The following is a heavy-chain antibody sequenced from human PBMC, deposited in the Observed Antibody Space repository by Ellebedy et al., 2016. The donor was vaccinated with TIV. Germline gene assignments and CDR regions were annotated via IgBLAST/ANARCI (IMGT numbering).Heavy chain of an antibody. Sequence: PGGPLRLSCAASGFTFNTFDMHWVRQGKGKGLEWVACIGSLGDTYYTDSVKGRFTISRDNVENSLFLQMDNMRAEDTATYFCVRANKREYGGNWFDSWGPGTLVTGSS. V-gene: IGHV3-13*01. CDR2: IGSLGDT. D-gene: IGHD2-21*01. CDR3: VRANKREYGGNWFDS. CDR1: GFTFNTFD. J-gene: IGHJ5*01.